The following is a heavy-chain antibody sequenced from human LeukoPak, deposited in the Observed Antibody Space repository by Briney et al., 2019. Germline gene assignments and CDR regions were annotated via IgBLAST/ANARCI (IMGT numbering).Heavy chain of an antibody. CDR3: ARDHDYGDYLLSYYYYYYMDV. D-gene: IGHD4-17*01. J-gene: IGHJ6*03. V-gene: IGHV3-30*01. CDR2: ISYDGSNK. CDR1: GFTFSSYA. Sequence: GGSLRLSCAASGFTFSSYAMHWVRQAPGKGLEGVAVISYDGSNKYYADSVKGRFTISRDNSKNTLYLQMNSLRAEDTAVYYCARDHDYGDYLLSYYYYYYMDVWGKGTTVTVSS.